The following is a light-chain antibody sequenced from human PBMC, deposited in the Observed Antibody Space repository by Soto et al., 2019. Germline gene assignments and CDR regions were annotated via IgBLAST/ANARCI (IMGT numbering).Light chain of an antibody. Sequence: DIQITKSPSSLSASVEDRVTITCRASLSIEMHLNWYQQKPGKAPKFLIHAASSLQSGVPSRFSGSGSGTDFTLIINSLQPEDFATYYCQQSYSVPITFGQGTRLEIK. CDR1: LSIEMH. CDR2: AAS. V-gene: IGKV1-39*01. CDR3: QQSYSVPIT. J-gene: IGKJ5*01.